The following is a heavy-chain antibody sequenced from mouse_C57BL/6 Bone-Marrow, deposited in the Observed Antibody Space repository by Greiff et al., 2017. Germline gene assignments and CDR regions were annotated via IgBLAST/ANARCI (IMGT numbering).Heavy chain of an antibody. CDR1: YFAFMASA. D-gene: IGHD1-1*01. CDR3: ARGRYYGSRPDWYFDV. J-gene: IGHJ1*03. V-gene: IGHV1-49*01. Sequence: LQQSGAELVRPGSSVKLSCKDSYFAFMASAMHWVKQRPGHGLVWLGSFTMYSDATEYSEYFKGKATLTANTSSSTAYMELSRLTSEDAAVYYCARGRYYGSRPDWYFDVWGTGTTVTVSS. CDR2: FTMYSDAT.